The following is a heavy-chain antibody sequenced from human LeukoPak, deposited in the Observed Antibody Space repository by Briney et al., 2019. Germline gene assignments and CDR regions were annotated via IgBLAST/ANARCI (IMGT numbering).Heavy chain of an antibody. CDR2: IIPIFGTA. D-gene: IGHD2-21*01. CDR3: ASSYCGGDCSFDY. V-gene: IGHV1-69*01. CDR1: GGTFSSYA. Sequence: ASVKVSCKASGGTFSSYAISWVRQAPGQGPEWMGGIIPIFGTANYAQKFQGRVTITADESTSTAYMELSSLRSEDTAVYYCASSYCGGDCSFDYWGQGTLVTVSS. J-gene: IGHJ4*02.